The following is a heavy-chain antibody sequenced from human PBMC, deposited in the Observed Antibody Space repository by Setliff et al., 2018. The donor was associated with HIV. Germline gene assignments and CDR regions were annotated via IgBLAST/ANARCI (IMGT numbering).Heavy chain of an antibody. CDR3: AHRHEYPLKYYYYMDV. V-gene: IGHV2-5*02. J-gene: IGHJ6*03. CDR2: IYWDDDK. Sequence: SGPTLVNPTQTLTLTCTFSGFSLSTSGVGVGWIRQPPGKALEWLALIYWDDDKRYSPSLKSRLTITKDTSKNQVVLTVTNMDPVDTATYYCAHRHEYPLKYYYYMDVWGKGTTVTVSS. CDR1: GFSLSTSGVG.